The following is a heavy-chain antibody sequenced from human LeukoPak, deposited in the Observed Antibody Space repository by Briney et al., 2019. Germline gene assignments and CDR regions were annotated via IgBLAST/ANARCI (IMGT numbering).Heavy chain of an antibody. CDR2: IWYDGTNK. V-gene: IGHV3-33*01. J-gene: IGHJ4*02. CDR3: ARQIGYCTSGNCYFDY. D-gene: IGHD2-8*01. Sequence: GGSLRLSCAASGFTFSSYGMRWVRQAPGKGLEWVAVIWYDGTNKNYAESVKGRFTISRDNAMNTLYLQVNSLRVDDMAVYYCARQIGYCTSGNCYFDYWGQGTPVTVSS. CDR1: GFTFSSYG.